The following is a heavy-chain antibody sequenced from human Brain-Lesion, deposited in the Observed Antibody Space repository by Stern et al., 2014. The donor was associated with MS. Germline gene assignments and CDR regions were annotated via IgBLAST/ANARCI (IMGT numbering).Heavy chain of an antibody. CDR3: SRGKVASAPLDV. CDR2: IWYDGSKK. Sequence: VQLLESGGGVVQPGKSLRLSCAASGFTFISYGIHWVRQAPGKGLEWEALIWYDGSKKFYADSVKGRFAISRDTSKNTVYLQMNSLRVGDTAVYFCSRGKVASAPLDVWGQGTTVTVS. CDR1: GFTFISYG. J-gene: IGHJ6*02. V-gene: IGHV3-33*01.